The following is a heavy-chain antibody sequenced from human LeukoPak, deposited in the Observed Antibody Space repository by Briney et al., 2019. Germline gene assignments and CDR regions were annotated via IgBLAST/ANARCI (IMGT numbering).Heavy chain of an antibody. CDR2: IYYSGST. Sequence: SETLSLTCTVSGGSISSYYWSWIRQPPGKGLEWIGYIYYSGSTNYNPSLKGRVTISVDTSKNQFSLKLSSVTAADTAVYYCAREDSGYDYAFDIWGQGTMVTVSS. V-gene: IGHV4-59*01. D-gene: IGHD5-12*01. J-gene: IGHJ3*02. CDR3: AREDSGYDYAFDI. CDR1: GGSISSYY.